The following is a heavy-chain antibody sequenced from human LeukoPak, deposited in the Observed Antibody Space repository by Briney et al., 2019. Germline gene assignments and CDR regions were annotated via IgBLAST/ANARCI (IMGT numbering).Heavy chain of an antibody. CDR2: IRGGGGVT. V-gene: IGHV3-11*05. CDR3: ARDRGSYYDSSGYSKDYYYYYMDV. Sequence: GGSLRLSCAASGFTFDNYAMNWVRQAPGKGLEWLAYIRGGGGVTRYSDSVKDRFTISRDNAKNSLYLQMNSLRAEDTAVYYCARDRGSYYDSSGYSKDYYYYYMDVWGKGTTVTVSS. J-gene: IGHJ6*03. CDR1: GFTFDNYA. D-gene: IGHD3-22*01.